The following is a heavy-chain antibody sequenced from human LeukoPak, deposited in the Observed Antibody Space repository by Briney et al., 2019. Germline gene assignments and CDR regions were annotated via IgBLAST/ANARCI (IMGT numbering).Heavy chain of an antibody. CDR2: IYYSGST. D-gene: IGHD3-3*01. Sequence: SETLSLTCTVSGDSISSYYWSWMRQPPGKGLEWIGYIYYSGSTNYNPSLKSRVTVSVDTSKNQFSLKLSSVTAADTAVYYCARGSPDFWSGYYIGGWGQGTLVTVSS. CDR3: ARGSPDFWSGYYIGG. V-gene: IGHV4-59*01. J-gene: IGHJ4*02. CDR1: GDSISSYY.